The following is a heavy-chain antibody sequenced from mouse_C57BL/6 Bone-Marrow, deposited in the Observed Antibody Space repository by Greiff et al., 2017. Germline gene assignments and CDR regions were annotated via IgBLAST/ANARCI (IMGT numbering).Heavy chain of an antibody. Sequence: VQLQQSGAELVKPGASVKISCKASGYAFSSYWMNWVKQRPGKGLEWIGQIYPGDGDTNYNGKFKGKATLTADKSSSTAYMQLSSLTSEDSAVYFCARVLYDYDEYYFDYWGQGTTLTVSS. D-gene: IGHD2-4*01. J-gene: IGHJ2*01. CDR2: IYPGDGDT. CDR3: ARVLYDYDEYYFDY. V-gene: IGHV1-80*01. CDR1: GYAFSSYW.